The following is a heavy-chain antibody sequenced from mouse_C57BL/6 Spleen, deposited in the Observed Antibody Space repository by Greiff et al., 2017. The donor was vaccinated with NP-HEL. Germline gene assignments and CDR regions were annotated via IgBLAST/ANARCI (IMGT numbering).Heavy chain of an antibody. D-gene: IGHD6-1*01. V-gene: IGHV1-52*01. CDR3: SRKGLCSPYYFDC. CDR1: GYTFTSYW. CDR2: IDPSDSET. J-gene: IGHJ2*01. Sequence: QVQLQQPGAELVRPGSSVKLSCKASGYTFTSYWMHWVQQRPIQGLEWIGNIDPSDSETHYNQKFKDKATLTVDKSSSTAYMQLSSLRSEDSAVYYCSRKGLCSPYYFDCWGKGTTLTVSS.